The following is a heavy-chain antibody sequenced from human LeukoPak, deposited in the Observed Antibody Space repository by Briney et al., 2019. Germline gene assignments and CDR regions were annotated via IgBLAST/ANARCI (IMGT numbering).Heavy chain of an antibody. Sequence: PGGSLRLSCAGSGFIFSSYAMSWVRQAPGKGLEWVSGIGASGGRTYYADSVKGRFIISRDNSKNTVYLQMNSLRADDTAVYYCAKDLRGEDHSSWFSDWGQGTLVTVSS. CDR2: IGASGGRT. J-gene: IGHJ4*02. V-gene: IGHV3-23*01. D-gene: IGHD6-13*01. CDR3: AKDLRGEDHSSWFSD. CDR1: GFIFSSYA.